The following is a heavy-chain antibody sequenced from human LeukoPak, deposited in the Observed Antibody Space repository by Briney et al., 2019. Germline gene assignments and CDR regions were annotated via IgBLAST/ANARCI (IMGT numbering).Heavy chain of an antibody. Sequence: GGSLRLSCAASGFTFSSYSVNWVRQAPGKGLEWVSYISSSSSSTIYYADSVKGRFTISRDNAKNSLYLQMNSLRAEDTAVYYCAREDPTVTTGNFDYWGQGTLVTVSS. CDR1: GFTFSSYS. D-gene: IGHD4-17*01. V-gene: IGHV3-48*01. CDR2: ISSSSSSTI. CDR3: AREDPTVTTGNFDY. J-gene: IGHJ4*02.